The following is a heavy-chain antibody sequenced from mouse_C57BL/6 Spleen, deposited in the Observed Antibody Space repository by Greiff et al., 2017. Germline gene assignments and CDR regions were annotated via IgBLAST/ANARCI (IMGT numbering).Heavy chain of an antibody. Sequence: QVQLQQPGAELVRPGSSVKLSCKASGYTFTSYWMHWVKQRPIQGLEWIGNIDPSDSETHYNQKFKDKATLTVDKSSSTAYMQLSSLTSEDSAVYYCASDGGKGFMDYWGQGTSVTVSS. V-gene: IGHV1-52*01. D-gene: IGHD2-1*01. J-gene: IGHJ4*01. CDR3: ASDGGKGFMDY. CDR1: GYTFTSYW. CDR2: IDPSDSET.